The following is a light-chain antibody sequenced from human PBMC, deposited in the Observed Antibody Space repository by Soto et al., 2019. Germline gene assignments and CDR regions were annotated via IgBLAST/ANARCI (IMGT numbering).Light chain of an antibody. CDR1: QSVSSY. V-gene: IGKV3-11*01. CDR2: DAS. CDR3: QQRSNGRT. J-gene: IGKJ4*01. Sequence: EIVLTQSPATLSLSPGERATLSCRASQSVSSYLAWYQQKPGQAPRLLIYDASNRAPGIPARFSGSGSGTDFTLTISSLEPEDFAVYYCQQRSNGRTFGGGTKVEIK.